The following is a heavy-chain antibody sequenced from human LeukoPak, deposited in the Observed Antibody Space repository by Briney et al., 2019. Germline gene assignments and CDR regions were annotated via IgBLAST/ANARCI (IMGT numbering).Heavy chain of an antibody. D-gene: IGHD6-13*01. V-gene: IGHV1-69*13. Sequence: ASVKVSCKASGGTFSSYAIGWVRQAPGQGLEWMGGIIPIFGTANYAQKFQGRVTITADESTSTAYMELSSLRSEDTAVYYCARDRRIAAAGRRLYYFDYWGQGTLVTVSS. CDR2: IIPIFGTA. CDR1: GGTFSSYA. CDR3: ARDRRIAAAGRRLYYFDY. J-gene: IGHJ4*02.